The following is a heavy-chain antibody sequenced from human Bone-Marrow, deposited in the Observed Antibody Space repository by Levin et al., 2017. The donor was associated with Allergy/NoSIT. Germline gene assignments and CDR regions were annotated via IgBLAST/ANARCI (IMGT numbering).Heavy chain of an antibody. CDR2: ISSPGSSI. J-gene: IGHJ4*02. CDR1: GFTFSNFA. V-gene: IGHV3-64D*06. CDR3: VKYRKGYDFGSLDY. Sequence: GGSLRLSCSASGFTFSNFAMHWVRQAPGKGLEFVSAISSPGSSIYYADSVKGRFTISRDNSKNTLYLQMSSLRAEDTAVYYCVKYRKGYDFGSLDYWGQGTLVTVSS. D-gene: IGHD5-12*01.